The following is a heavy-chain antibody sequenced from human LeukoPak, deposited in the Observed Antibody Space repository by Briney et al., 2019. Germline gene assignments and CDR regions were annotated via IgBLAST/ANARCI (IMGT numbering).Heavy chain of an antibody. CDR3: ARDITDYYDFNDAFDI. CDR1: GDTFSSYY. CDR2: ITPSGDST. D-gene: IGHD3-22*01. J-gene: IGHJ3*02. V-gene: IGHV1-46*01. Sequence: ASVKVSCKASGDTFSSYYMHWVRQAPGQGLEWMGIITPSGDSTNYARKFQGRVTMTRDTSTSTVYMELSSLRSDDTAVYYCARDITDYYDFNDAFDIWGQGTMVTVSS.